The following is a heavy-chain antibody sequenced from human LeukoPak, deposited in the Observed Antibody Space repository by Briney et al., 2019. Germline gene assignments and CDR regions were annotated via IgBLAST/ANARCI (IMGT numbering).Heavy chain of an antibody. V-gene: IGHV1-69*13. Sequence: ASVKVSCKASGGTFSSYAISWVRQAPGQGLEWMGGIIPIFGAANYAQKFQGRVTITADESTSTAYMELSSLRSEDTAVYYCARAISPGTSTPDYWGQGTLVTVSS. CDR2: IIPIFGAA. CDR3: ARAISPGTSTPDY. D-gene: IGHD1-7*01. J-gene: IGHJ4*02. CDR1: GGTFSSYA.